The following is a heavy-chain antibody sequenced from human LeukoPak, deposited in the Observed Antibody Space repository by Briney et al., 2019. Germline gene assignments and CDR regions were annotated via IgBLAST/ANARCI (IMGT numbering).Heavy chain of an antibody. CDR3: ARDSPTTFGNYYYYMDV. CDR2: ISSSGSTI. D-gene: IGHD3-16*01. CDR1: GFTFSDYY. Sequence: GGSLRLSCAASGFTFSDYYMCWIRQAPGKGLEWVSYISSSGSTIYYADSVKGRITISRDNAKNSLYLQMNSLRAEDTAVYYCARDSPTTFGNYYYYMDVWGKGTTVTVSS. V-gene: IGHV3-11*04. J-gene: IGHJ6*03.